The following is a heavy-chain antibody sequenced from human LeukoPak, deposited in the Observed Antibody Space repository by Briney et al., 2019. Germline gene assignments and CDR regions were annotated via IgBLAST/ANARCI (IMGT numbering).Heavy chain of an antibody. J-gene: IGHJ4*02. CDR3: AMVRGVIIGAFDY. V-gene: IGHV3-30-3*01. D-gene: IGHD3-10*01. CDR1: GFTFSSYA. CDR2: ISYDGSNK. Sequence: PGGSLRLSCAASGFTFSSYAMHWVRQAPGKGLEWVAVISYDGSNKYYADSVKGRFTISRDNSKNTLYLQMNSLRAEDTAVYYCAMVRGVIIGAFDYWGQGTLVTVSS.